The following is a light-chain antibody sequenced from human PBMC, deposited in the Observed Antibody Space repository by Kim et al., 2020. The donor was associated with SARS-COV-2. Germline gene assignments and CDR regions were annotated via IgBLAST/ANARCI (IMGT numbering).Light chain of an antibody. Sequence: GQSVTIPCTGTSSDIGNYNYVSWYQQHPGNAPKLMIYDVNKRPSGVSYRFSGSKSGNTASLTISGLQAEDEADYYCSSYTTSGTLLFGGGTQLTVL. V-gene: IGLV2-14*04. CDR1: SSDIGNYNY. CDR2: DVN. CDR3: SSYTTSGTLL. J-gene: IGLJ2*01.